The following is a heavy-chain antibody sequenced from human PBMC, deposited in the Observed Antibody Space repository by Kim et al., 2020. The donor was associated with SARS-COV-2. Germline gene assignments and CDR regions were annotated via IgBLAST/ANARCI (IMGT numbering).Heavy chain of an antibody. Sequence: GGSLRLSCAASGFTFDDYAMHWVRQAPGKGLEWVSGTSWNSGSLGYADSVKGRFTISRDNAKNSLYLQMNSLRAEDTALYYCAKEIAYCGSGVGGCGMDVWGQGTTVTASS. CDR2: TSWNSGSL. V-gene: IGHV3-9*01. CDR3: AKEIAYCGSGVGGCGMDV. D-gene: IGHD3-10*01. J-gene: IGHJ6*02. CDR1: GFTFDDYA.